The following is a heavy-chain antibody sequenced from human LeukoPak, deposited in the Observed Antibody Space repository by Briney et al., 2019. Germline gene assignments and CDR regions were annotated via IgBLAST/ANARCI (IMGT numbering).Heavy chain of an antibody. CDR3: ARDRLRIFGVVIPLDV. Sequence: SETLSLTCTVSGGSISSYYWSWTRQPAGKGLEWIGRIYTSGSTNYNPSLKSRVTISVDTSKNQFSLKLSSVTAADTAVYYCARDRLRIFGVVIPLDVWGKGTTVTVSS. V-gene: IGHV4-4*07. CDR2: IYTSGST. J-gene: IGHJ6*04. D-gene: IGHD3-3*01. CDR1: GGSISSYY.